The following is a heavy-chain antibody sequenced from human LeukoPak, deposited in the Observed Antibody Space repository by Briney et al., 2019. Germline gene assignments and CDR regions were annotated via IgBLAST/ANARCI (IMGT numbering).Heavy chain of an antibody. CDR1: GGTFSSYA. CDR3: ARDRHYDILTGYWTPFDY. D-gene: IGHD3-9*01. J-gene: IGHJ4*02. V-gene: IGHV1-69*05. CDR2: IIPIFGTA. Sequence: SVKVSCKASGGTFSSYAISWVRQAPGQGLEWMGGIIPIFGTANYAQKLQGRVTMTTDTSTSTAYMELRSLRSDDTAVYYCARDRHYDILTGYWTPFDYWGQGTLVTVSS.